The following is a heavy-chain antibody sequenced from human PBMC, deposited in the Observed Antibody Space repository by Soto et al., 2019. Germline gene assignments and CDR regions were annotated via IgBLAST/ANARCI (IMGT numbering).Heavy chain of an antibody. V-gene: IGHV4-4*02. CDR3: ARKPDVATAKVGGGYVFDV. CDR1: SGSIFTTNW. J-gene: IGHJ3*01. D-gene: IGHD3-16*01. CDR2: IYHSGSP. Sequence: QVQLQESGPGLVKPSGTLSLTCAASSGSIFTTNWWSWVRQSPGRGLQWIGDIYHSGSPKYNTSLKSRVSISIDKSKVRFFLILTSVTAADTAVYYCARKPDVATAKVGGGYVFDVWGQGTMVTVSS.